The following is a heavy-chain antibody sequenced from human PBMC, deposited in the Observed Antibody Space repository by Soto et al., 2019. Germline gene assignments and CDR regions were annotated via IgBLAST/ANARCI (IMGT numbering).Heavy chain of an antibody. V-gene: IGHV3-23*01. CDR3: AKSHEFGVVILYYFDY. Sequence: VGSLRLSCAASGFTFSSYAMSWVCQAPGKGLEWVSAISGSGGSTYYADSVKGRFTISRDNSKNTLYLQMNSLRAEDTAVYYCAKSHEFGVVILYYFDYWGQGTLVTVSS. CDR1: GFTFSSYA. D-gene: IGHD3-3*01. J-gene: IGHJ4*02. CDR2: ISGSGGST.